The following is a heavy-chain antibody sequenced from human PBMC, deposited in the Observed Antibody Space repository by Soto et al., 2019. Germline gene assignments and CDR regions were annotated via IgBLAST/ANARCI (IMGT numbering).Heavy chain of an antibody. CDR3: ATAETTRPRVYWFDP. V-gene: IGHV1-24*01. CDR1: GYTLTELS. J-gene: IGHJ5*02. D-gene: IGHD6-6*01. CDR2: FDPEDGET. Sequence: ASVKVSCKVSGYTLTELSMHWVRQAPGKGLEWMGGFDPEDGETIYAQKFQGRVTMTEDTSTDTAYMELSSLRSEDTAVYYCATAETTRPRVYWFDPWGQGTLVTVSS.